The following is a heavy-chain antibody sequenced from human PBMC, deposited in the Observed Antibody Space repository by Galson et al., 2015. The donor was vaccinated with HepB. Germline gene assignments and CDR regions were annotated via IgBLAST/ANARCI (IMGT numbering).Heavy chain of an antibody. CDR2: INPSGGST. J-gene: IGHJ4*02. D-gene: IGHD6-19*01. CDR1: GYTFTSYY. V-gene: IGHV1-46*01. CDR3: ARGVAVAGTNFLSFDY. Sequence: SVKVSCKASGYTFTSYYMHWVRQAPGQGLEWMGIINPSGGSTSYAQKFQGRVTMTRDTSTSTVYMELSSLRSEDTAVYYCARGVAVAGTNFLSFDYWGQGTLVTVSS.